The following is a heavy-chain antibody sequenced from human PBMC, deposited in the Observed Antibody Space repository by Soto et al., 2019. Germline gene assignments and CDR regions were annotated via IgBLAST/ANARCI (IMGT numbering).Heavy chain of an antibody. Sequence: GGSLRLSCAASGFTFDDYAMHWVRQAPGKGLEWVSGISWNSGSIGYADSVKGRFTISRDKAKNSLYLQMNSLRAEDTALYYCAKAVLVSYYDSSGYYPNDAFDIWGQGTMVTVSS. CDR2: ISWNSGSI. CDR1: GFTFDDYA. J-gene: IGHJ3*02. V-gene: IGHV3-9*01. D-gene: IGHD3-22*01. CDR3: AKAVLVSYYDSSGYYPNDAFDI.